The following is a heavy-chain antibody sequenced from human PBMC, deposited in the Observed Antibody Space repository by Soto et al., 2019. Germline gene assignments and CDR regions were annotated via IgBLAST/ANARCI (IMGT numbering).Heavy chain of an antibody. D-gene: IGHD2-2*03. Sequence: SETLSLTCAVSGYSISSGYYWGWIRQPPGKGLEWIGSIYHSGSTYYNPSLESRVTISVDTSKNQFSLKLSSVTAADTAVYYCARDGYCSSTSCAAYYYYGMDVWGQGTTVTVSS. CDR3: ARDGYCSSTSCAAYYYYGMDV. CDR2: IYHSGST. V-gene: IGHV4-38-2*02. J-gene: IGHJ6*02. CDR1: GYSISSGYY.